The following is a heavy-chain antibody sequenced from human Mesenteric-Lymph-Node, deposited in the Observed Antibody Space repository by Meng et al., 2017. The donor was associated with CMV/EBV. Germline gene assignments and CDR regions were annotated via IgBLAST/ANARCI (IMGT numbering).Heavy chain of an antibody. CDR3: ARDSDNYDPRGYYYYYGMDV. CDR2: ISSSSSTI. D-gene: IGHD5-12*01. Sequence: GGSLRLSCAASGFTFSSYSMNWVRQAPGKGLEWVSYISSSSSTIYYADSVKGRFTISRDNAKNTLYLQMNSLRAEDTAVYYCARDSDNYDPRGYYYYYGMDVWGQGTTVTVSS. J-gene: IGHJ6*02. V-gene: IGHV3-48*04. CDR1: GFTFSSYS.